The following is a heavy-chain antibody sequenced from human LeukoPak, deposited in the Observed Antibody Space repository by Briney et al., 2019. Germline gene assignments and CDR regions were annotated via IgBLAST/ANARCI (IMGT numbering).Heavy chain of an antibody. D-gene: IGHD3-10*01. CDR1: GFTFDDYA. Sequence: GRSLRLSCAASGFTFDDYAMHWVRQAPGKGLEWVSGISWNSGSIGYADSVKGRFTISRDNAKNSLYLQMNSLRAEDTALYYCARANAAMVRGVLFDYWGQGTLVTVSS. CDR2: ISWNSGSI. CDR3: ARANAAMVRGVLFDY. V-gene: IGHV3-9*01. J-gene: IGHJ4*02.